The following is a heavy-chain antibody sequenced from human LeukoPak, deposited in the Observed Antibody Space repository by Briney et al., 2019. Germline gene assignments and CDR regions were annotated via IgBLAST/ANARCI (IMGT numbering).Heavy chain of an antibody. J-gene: IGHJ4*02. Sequence: ASVKVSCKASGYTFTSYDINWVRQATGQGLEWMGWMSPNSGNTGYAQKFQGRVTMTRDTSISTAYMELSSLRSEDTAVYYCATWYYYDSSDYYLADYWGQGTLVTVSS. CDR2: MSPNSGNT. CDR3: ATWYYYDSSDYYLADY. V-gene: IGHV1-8*01. CDR1: GYTFTSYD. D-gene: IGHD3-22*01.